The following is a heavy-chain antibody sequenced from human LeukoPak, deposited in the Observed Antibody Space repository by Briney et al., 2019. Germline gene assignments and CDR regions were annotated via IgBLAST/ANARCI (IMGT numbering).Heavy chain of an antibody. V-gene: IGHV1-18*01. J-gene: IGHJ4*02. CDR2: ISAYNGNT. Sequence: ASVKVSCKASGYTFTSYGISWVRQAPGQGLEWMGWISAYNGNTNYAQKLQGRVTMTTDTSTSTAYMELRSLRSDDTAVYYCARDQWSFTTYFFDYWGQGTLVTVSS. CDR3: ARDQWSFTTYFFDY. CDR1: GYTFTSYG. D-gene: IGHD2/OR15-2a*01.